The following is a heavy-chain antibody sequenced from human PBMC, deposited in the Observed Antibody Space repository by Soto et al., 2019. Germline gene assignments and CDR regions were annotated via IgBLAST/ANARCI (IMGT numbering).Heavy chain of an antibody. D-gene: IGHD3-3*01. V-gene: IGHV1-18*04. Sequence: GASVKVSCKASGYTFTSYGISWVRQAPGQGLEWMGWISAYNGNTNYAQKLQGRVTMTTDTSTSTAYMERRSLRSDDTTVYYCARVGDFWSGYYSEYYYGMDVWGQGTTVTVSS. CDR3: ARVGDFWSGYYSEYYYGMDV. CDR2: ISAYNGNT. J-gene: IGHJ6*02. CDR1: GYTFTSYG.